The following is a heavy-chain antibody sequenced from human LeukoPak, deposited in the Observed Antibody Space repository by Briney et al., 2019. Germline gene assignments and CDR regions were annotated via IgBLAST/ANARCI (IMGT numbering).Heavy chain of an antibody. CDR3: ARTTAMINLYYFDY. D-gene: IGHD5-12*01. Sequence: PGGSLRLSCAASEFTFSDYYMSWIRQAPGKGLEWVSYISSSGNTIYYADSVKGRFTISRDNAKSSLYLQMNNLRAEDTAVYYCARTTAMINLYYFDYWGQGTLVTISS. V-gene: IGHV3-11*04. CDR2: ISSSGNTI. J-gene: IGHJ4*02. CDR1: EFTFSDYY.